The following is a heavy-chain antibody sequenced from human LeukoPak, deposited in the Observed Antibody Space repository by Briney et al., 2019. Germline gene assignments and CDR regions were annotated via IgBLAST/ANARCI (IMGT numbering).Heavy chain of an antibody. CDR1: GGSISSYY. V-gene: IGHV4-59*08. CDR2: IYYSGST. Sequence: PSETLSLTCTVSGGSISSYYWSWIRQPPGKGLEWIGYIYYSGSTNYNPSLKSRVTISVDTSKNQFPLKLSSVTAADTAVYYCARSRSSWELYYFDYWGQGTLVTVSS. J-gene: IGHJ4*02. CDR3: ARSRSSWELYYFDY. D-gene: IGHD6-13*01.